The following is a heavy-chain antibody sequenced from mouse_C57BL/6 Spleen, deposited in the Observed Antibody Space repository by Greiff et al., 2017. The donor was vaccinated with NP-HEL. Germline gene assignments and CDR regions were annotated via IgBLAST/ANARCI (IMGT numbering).Heavy chain of an antibody. CDR2: INYDGSST. J-gene: IGHJ1*03. CDR3: ARDGEEDWYFDV. CDR1: GFTFSDYY. Sequence: QGESEGGLVQPGSSMKLSCTASGFTFSDYYMAWVRQVPEKGLEWVANINYDGSSTYYLDSLKSRFIISRDNAKNILYLQMSSLKSEDTATYYCARDGEEDWYFDVWGTGTTVTVSS. V-gene: IGHV5-16*01.